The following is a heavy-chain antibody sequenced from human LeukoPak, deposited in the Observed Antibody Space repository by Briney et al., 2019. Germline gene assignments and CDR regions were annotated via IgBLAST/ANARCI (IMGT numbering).Heavy chain of an antibody. CDR1: GGSINSYH. D-gene: IGHD1-26*01. CDR2: IYYSGST. CDR3: ARVNPYSGSYYDDY. V-gene: IGHV4-59*01. J-gene: IGHJ4*02. Sequence: SETLSLTCTVSGGSINSYHWSWIRQPPGKGLEWIGYIYYSGSTNYNPFLKSRVTISVDTSKNQFSLKLSSVTAADTAVYYCARVNPYSGSYYDDYWGQGTLVTVSS.